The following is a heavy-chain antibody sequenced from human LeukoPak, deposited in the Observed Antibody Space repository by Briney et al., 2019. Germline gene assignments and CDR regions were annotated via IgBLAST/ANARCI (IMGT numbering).Heavy chain of an antibody. J-gene: IGHJ4*02. V-gene: IGHV4-34*01. Sequence: SETLSLTCAIYDGSFSGYYWSWIRQPPGKGLEWIGGISHSGSTNYNPSLEGRVTISLDTSKTHSSLRLTSVTAADTAVYYCAGGSTGSAYDYWGQGALVTVSP. CDR2: ISHSGST. CDR1: DGSFSGYY. D-gene: IGHD7-27*01. CDR3: AGGSTGSAYDY.